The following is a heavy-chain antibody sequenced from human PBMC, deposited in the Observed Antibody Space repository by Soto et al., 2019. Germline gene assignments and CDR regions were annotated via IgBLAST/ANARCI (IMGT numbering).Heavy chain of an antibody. Sequence: GGSLRLSCAASGFTFSSYWMSWVRQAPGKGLEWVANIKQDGSEKYYVDSVKGRFTISRDNAKNSLYLQMNSLRAEDTAVYYCARVTGAPNYYDSSGPPYYYYGMYVWGQGTTVTVS. J-gene: IGHJ6*02. D-gene: IGHD3-22*01. CDR2: IKQDGSEK. V-gene: IGHV3-7*01. CDR3: ARVTGAPNYYDSSGPPYYYYGMYV. CDR1: GFTFSSYW.